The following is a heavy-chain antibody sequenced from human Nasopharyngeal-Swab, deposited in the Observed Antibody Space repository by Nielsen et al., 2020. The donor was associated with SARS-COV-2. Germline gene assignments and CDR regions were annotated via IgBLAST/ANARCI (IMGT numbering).Heavy chain of an antibody. CDR2: IDPSDSYT. D-gene: IGHD3-10*01. J-gene: IGHJ3*02. V-gene: IGHV5-10-1*04. Sequence: GESLKISCKGSGYSFTSHWISWVRQMPGKGLEWMGRIDPSDSYTNYSPSFQGQVTISADKSISTAYLQWSSLKASDTAMYYCVKYYYGSGSYQDIWGQGTMVTVSS. CDR1: GYSFTSHW. CDR3: VKYYYGSGSYQDI.